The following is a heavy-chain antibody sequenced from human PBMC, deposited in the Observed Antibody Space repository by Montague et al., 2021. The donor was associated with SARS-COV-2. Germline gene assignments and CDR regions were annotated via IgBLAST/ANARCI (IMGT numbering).Heavy chain of an antibody. CDR2: IYYSGST. CDR1: GGSISSSSYF. J-gene: IGHJ5*02. Sequence: SETLSLTCTVSGGSISSSSYFWGWIRQPPGKGLEWIGSIYYSGSTYYNPSRKSRVTISVDTSKNQFSLKLSSVTAADTAVYYCARQSQAEFVLVVDTMGGWFDPWGQGTRVTVSS. V-gene: IGHV4-39*01. CDR3: ARQSQAEFVLVVDTMGGWFDP. D-gene: IGHD2-8*01.